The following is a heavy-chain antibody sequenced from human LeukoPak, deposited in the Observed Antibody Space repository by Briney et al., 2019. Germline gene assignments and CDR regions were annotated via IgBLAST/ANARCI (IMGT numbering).Heavy chain of an antibody. CDR3: ARDRGGIGYYMDV. D-gene: IGHD3-16*02. CDR2: IRPSGVIT. V-gene: IGHV3-23*01. CDR1: GFTFSHHG. J-gene: IGHJ6*03. Sequence: GTLRLSCGASGFTFSHHGMNWVRQAPGKGLEWVSGIRPSGVITYYADSVKGRFTISRDNSKNTVDLQMNSLRAEDTALYYCARDRGGIGYYMDVWGKGTTVTVSS.